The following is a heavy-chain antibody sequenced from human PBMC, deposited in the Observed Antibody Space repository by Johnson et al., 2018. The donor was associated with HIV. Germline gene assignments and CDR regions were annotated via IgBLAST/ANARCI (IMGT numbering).Heavy chain of an antibody. Sequence: VQLVESGGGVVQPGRSLRLSCAASGFTFSNYGMAWVRQAPGKGLEWVANIKQDGSEKYYVDSVKGRFTISRDNAKNSLYLQMNSLRAEDTAVYYCARDPQQWLDVGAFDIWGQGTMVTVSS. CDR1: GFTFSNYG. CDR2: IKQDGSEK. CDR3: ARDPQQWLDVGAFDI. V-gene: IGHV3-7*01. J-gene: IGHJ3*02. D-gene: IGHD6-19*01.